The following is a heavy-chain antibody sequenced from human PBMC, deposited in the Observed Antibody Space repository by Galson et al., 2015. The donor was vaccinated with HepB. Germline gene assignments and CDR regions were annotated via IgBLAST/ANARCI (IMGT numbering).Heavy chain of an antibody. CDR1: GFIFSNYA. CDR3: AKSLRQWLVPRYFDY. CDR2: ISGSGGNT. J-gene: IGHJ4*02. Sequence: SLRLSCAGSGFIFSNYAMSWVRQAPGKGLEWVSAISGSGGNTYYADSVKGRFTISRDNPKNTLYLQMNSLRVEDTAAYYCAKSLRQWLVPRYFDYWGQGTLVTVSS. D-gene: IGHD6-19*01. V-gene: IGHV3-23*01.